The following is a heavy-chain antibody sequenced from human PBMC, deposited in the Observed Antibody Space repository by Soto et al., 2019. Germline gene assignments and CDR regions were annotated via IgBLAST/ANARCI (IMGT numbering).Heavy chain of an antibody. D-gene: IGHD3-16*01. CDR3: ATAGGGGGY. CDR2: IYSGGYT. J-gene: IGHJ4*02. CDR1: GFTVSNNY. V-gene: IGHV3-53*01. Sequence: EVQLVESGGGLIQPGGSLRLSCAVSGFTVSNNYMSWVRQAPGKGLEGVSVIYSGGYTAYGDSVKGRFTISRDNSKNTIYPQRKCMGAEHGGLFYWATAGGGGGYWGQGTLVTVSS.